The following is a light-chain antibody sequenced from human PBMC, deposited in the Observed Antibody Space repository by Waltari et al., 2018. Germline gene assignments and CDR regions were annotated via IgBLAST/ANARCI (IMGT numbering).Light chain of an antibody. CDR2: AAS. J-gene: IGKJ1*01. V-gene: IGKV1-27*01. CDR3: QKYNSAPWT. Sequence: DIQMTQSPSSLSASVGDRVTITCRASQGISNNLAWYQQKPGKVPKLLIYAASTLQSGVPSRFRGSVSWTEFTLTISSLHPEDVATYYLQKYNSAPWTFGQGTKVEIK. CDR1: QGISNN.